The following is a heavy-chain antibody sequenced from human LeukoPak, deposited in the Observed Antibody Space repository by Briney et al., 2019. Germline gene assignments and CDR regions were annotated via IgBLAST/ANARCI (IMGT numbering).Heavy chain of an antibody. D-gene: IGHD5-18*01. CDR3: ARGGYSYGYVNWFDP. CDR2: VNHSGST. CDR1: GGSFSGYY. Sequence: SETLSLTCAVYGGSFSGYYWSWIRQPPGKGLEWIGEVNHSGSTNYNPSLKSRVTKSVDTSKNQFSLKLSSVTAADTAVYYCARGGYSYGYVNWFDPWGQGTLVTVSS. V-gene: IGHV4-34*01. J-gene: IGHJ5*02.